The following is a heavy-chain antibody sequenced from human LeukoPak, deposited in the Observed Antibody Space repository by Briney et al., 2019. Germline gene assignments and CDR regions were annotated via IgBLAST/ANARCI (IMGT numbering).Heavy chain of an antibody. V-gene: IGHV4-38-2*02. Sequence: PSETLSLTCTVSGYSISSSYYWGWIRQPPGKGLEWIGSIYHSGSTSYNPSLKSRVTISVDTSKSQFSLKLSSVTAADTAIYYCARGGYYGSGNDFRFDPWGQGTLVTVSS. CDR3: ARGGYYGSGNDFRFDP. CDR1: GYSISSSYY. D-gene: IGHD3-10*01. J-gene: IGHJ5*02. CDR2: IYHSGST.